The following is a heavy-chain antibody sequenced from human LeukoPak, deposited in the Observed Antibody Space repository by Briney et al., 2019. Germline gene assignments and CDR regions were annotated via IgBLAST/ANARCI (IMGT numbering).Heavy chain of an antibody. J-gene: IGHJ4*02. V-gene: IGHV1-46*03. CDR3: ARDTPAYYYDSSGYFQFDY. D-gene: IGHD3-22*01. Sequence: GASVKVSCKASGCTFTSYYMHWVRQAPGQGLEWMGIINPSGGSTSYAQKFQGRVTMTRDTSTSTVYMELSSLRSEDTAVYYCARDTPAYYYDSSGYFQFDYWGQGTLVTVSS. CDR1: GCTFTSYY. CDR2: INPSGGST.